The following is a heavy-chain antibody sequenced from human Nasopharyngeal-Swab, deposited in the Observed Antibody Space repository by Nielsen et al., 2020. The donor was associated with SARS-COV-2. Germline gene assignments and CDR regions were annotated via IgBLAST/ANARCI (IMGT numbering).Heavy chain of an antibody. V-gene: IGHV3-48*04. J-gene: IGHJ4*02. CDR3: ARERGGGYGDY. Sequence: GESLKISCATSGFTFSPYTMTWVRQAPGKGLQWISYITSSNSVQYADSMRGRFTISRDNAKNSLYLQMNSLTAEDTAVYYCARERGGGYGDYWGQGTLVTVSS. CDR2: ITSSNSV. CDR1: GFTFSPYT. D-gene: IGHD5-12*01.